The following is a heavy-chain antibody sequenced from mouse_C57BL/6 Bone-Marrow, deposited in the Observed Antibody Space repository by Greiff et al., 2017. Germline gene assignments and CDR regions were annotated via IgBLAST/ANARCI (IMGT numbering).Heavy chain of an antibody. V-gene: IGHV3-6*01. Sequence: VQLKESGPGLVKPSQSLSLTCSVTGYSITSGYYWNWIRQFPGNKLEWMGYISYDGSNNYNPSLKNRISITRDTSKNQFFLKLNPVTTEDTATYYCARDRLYDGVAYWGQGTLVTVSA. CDR3: ARDRLYDGVAY. J-gene: IGHJ3*01. CDR1: GYSITSGYY. D-gene: IGHD2-3*01. CDR2: ISYDGSN.